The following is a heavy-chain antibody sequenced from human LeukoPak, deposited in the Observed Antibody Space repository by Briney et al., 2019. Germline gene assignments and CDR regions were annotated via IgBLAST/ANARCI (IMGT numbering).Heavy chain of an antibody. CDR1: GYTFTGYY. CDR2: INPNSGGT. V-gene: IGHV1-2*02. CDR3: AREGYSSKLAYYYYYYMDV. J-gene: IGHJ6*03. D-gene: IGHD6-13*01. Sequence: ASVKVSCKASGYTFTGYYMHWVRQAPGQGLEWMGWINPNSGGTNYAQKFQGRVTMTRDTSISTAYMELSRLRSDDTAMYYCAREGYSSKLAYYYYYYMDVWGKGTTVTVSS.